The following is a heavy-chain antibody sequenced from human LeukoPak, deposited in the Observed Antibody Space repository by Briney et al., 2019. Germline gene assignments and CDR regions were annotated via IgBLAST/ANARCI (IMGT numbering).Heavy chain of an antibody. V-gene: IGHV3-66*01. Sequence: PGGSLRLSCAASGFTFSSYAMSWVRQAPGKGLEWVSVIYSGGSTYYADSVKGRFTISRDNSKNTLYLQMNSLRAEDTAVYYCARDRRIAAAGTWGQGTLVTVSS. CDR2: IYSGGST. CDR1: GFTFSSYA. D-gene: IGHD6-13*01. J-gene: IGHJ4*02. CDR3: ARDRRIAAAGT.